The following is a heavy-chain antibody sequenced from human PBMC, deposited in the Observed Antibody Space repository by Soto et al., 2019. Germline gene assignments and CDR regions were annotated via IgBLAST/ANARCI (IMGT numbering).Heavy chain of an antibody. CDR1: GFTFSSYW. V-gene: IGHV3-74*01. D-gene: IGHD6-19*01. CDR3: ARASSSGWYWEIDY. J-gene: IGHJ4*02. CDR2: INSDGSNT. Sequence: PGGSLRLSCAASGFTFSSYWMHWVRQAPGKGLVWVSRINSDGSNTSYADSVKGRFTISRDNAKNTLYLQMNSLRAEDTAVYYCARASSSGWYWEIDYWGQGTLVTVSS.